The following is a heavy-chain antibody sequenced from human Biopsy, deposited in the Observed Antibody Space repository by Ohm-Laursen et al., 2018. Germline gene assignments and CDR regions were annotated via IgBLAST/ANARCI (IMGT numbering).Heavy chain of an antibody. V-gene: IGHV3-9*01. CDR2: ISGSSNNI. D-gene: IGHD6-25*01. CDR3: TKRRTAVRPFDS. J-gene: IGHJ4*01. CDR1: GFIFSDYG. Sequence: SLRLSCSASGFIFSDYGMHWVRQAPGKGLEWVSGISGSSNNIIYADSVRGRFTISRDNAKSSLYLEMNSLRSEDSAFYYCTKRRTAVRPFDSWGHGTLVTVSS.